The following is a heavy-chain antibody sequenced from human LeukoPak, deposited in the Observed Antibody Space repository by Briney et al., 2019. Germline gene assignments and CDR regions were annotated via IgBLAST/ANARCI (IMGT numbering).Heavy chain of an antibody. CDR2: IKQDGSEK. V-gene: IGHV3-7*01. D-gene: IGHD4-17*01. Sequence: GGSLRLSCAASGFTFSSYWMSWVRQAPGKGLEWVANIKQDGSEKYYVDSVKGRFTISRDNAKNSLYLQMNSLRAEDTAVYYCAKESPYGDNRLYYFDYWGQGTLVTVSS. J-gene: IGHJ4*02. CDR1: GFTFSSYW. CDR3: AKESPYGDNRLYYFDY.